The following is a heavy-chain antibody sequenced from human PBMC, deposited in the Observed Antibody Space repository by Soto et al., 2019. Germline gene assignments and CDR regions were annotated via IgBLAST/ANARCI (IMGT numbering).Heavy chain of an antibody. J-gene: IGHJ5*02. CDR3: ARDVRDTGYSYWFDP. CDR1: GASVGSGGYY. V-gene: IGHV4-31*03. D-gene: IGHD3-9*01. CDR2: IKYSGTT. Sequence: TLSLTCTVSGASVGSGGYYWSWIRQVPGKGLEWIGYIKYSGTTHYSPSLKSRVNISFDKSKNQVFLNLGFVTGADTAVYFCARDVRDTGYSYWFDPWGQGILVTVSS.